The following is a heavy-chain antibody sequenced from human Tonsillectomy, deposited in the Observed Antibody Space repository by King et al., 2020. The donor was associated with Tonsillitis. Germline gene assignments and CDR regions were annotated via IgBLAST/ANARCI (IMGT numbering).Heavy chain of an antibody. J-gene: IGHJ6*02. V-gene: IGHV4-39*01. CDR3: ARLELRGMTYYGMDV. CDR1: GGSISSSTYY. Sequence: QLQESGPGLVKPSEALSLTCTVSGGSISSSTYYWGWIRQPPGKGLDWSGIIYYSGGTYYNASSRSRVTISVDTSKNLFSLRLTSVTAADTAVYYCARLELRGMTYYGMDVWGQGTTVTVSS. D-gene: IGHD1-7*01. CDR2: IYYSGGT.